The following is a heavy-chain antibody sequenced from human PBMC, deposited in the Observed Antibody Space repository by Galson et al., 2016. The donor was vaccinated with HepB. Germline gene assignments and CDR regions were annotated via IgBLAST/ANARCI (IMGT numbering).Heavy chain of an antibody. D-gene: IGHD4-23*01. CDR2: IWYDGSNK. J-gene: IGHJ4*02. Sequence: SLRLSCAASGFTFSNYDMHWVRQAPGKGLEWVALIWYDGSNKYYGDSVKGRFTISRDNSKNTLYLQMNSLRDEDTALYYCARGYGGNSLDFWGQGTLVTVSS. CDR3: ARGYGGNSLDF. CDR1: GFTFSNYD. V-gene: IGHV3-33*01.